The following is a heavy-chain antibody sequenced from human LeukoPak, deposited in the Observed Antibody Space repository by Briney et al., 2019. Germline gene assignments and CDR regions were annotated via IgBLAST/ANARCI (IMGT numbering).Heavy chain of an antibody. D-gene: IGHD6-6*01. J-gene: IGHJ6*03. CDR3: ARDFSSSSTVYYYYYMDV. Sequence: PSETLSLTCTVSGGSISSRTYYWGWIRQPPGKGLEWIGTIYYSGTPYYNPSLKSRVTTSLDTSKNQFSLKLSSVTAADTAIYYCARDFSSSSTVYYYYYMDVWGKGTTVTVSS. CDR2: IYYSGTP. V-gene: IGHV4-39*07. CDR1: GGSISSRTYY.